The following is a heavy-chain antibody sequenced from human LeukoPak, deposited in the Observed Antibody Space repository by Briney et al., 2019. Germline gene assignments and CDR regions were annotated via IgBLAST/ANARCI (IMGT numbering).Heavy chain of an antibody. CDR2: INPNSGGT. Sequence: ASVKVSCKASGYTFTGYYMHWVRQAPGQGLEWMGWINPNSGGTNYAQKFQGRVTMTRDTSISTAYMELSRLRSDDTAVYYCARGGTIFGVVIATRLYYYYGMDVWGRGTTVTVSS. J-gene: IGHJ6*02. CDR3: ARGGTIFGVVIATRLYYYYGMDV. V-gene: IGHV1-2*02. D-gene: IGHD3-3*01. CDR1: GYTFTGYY.